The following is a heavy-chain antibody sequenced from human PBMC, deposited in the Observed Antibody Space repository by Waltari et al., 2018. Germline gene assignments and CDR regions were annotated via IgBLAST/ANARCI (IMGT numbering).Heavy chain of an antibody. V-gene: IGHV4-38-2*01. D-gene: IGHD6-6*01. CDR1: GYSFSRGYY. CDR2: IYHSGST. CDR3: ARHPEQLVGYWYFDL. J-gene: IGHJ2*01. Sequence: QVQLQESGPGLVKPSETLSLTSDGPGYSFSRGYYWGWSRPPPGKGLEWIGSIYHSGSTYQNPSLKSRLTISLDTSKNQFSLKLSSVTAADTAVFYCARHPEQLVGYWYFDLWGRGTLVTVSS.